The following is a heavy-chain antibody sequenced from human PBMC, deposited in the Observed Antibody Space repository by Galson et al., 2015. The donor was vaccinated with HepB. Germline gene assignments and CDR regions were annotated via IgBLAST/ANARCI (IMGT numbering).Heavy chain of an antibody. J-gene: IGHJ4*02. Sequence: PALVKPTQTLTLTCTFSGFSFNTIGTSVSWIRQPPGKALEWLARIDWDDDKYYSSSLKTRLTISKDTSKDQVVLTMTNLDPVDTATYYCARTLYGPLDYWGQGILVTVSS. CDR2: IDWDDDK. CDR3: ARTLYGPLDY. D-gene: IGHD2/OR15-2a*01. V-gene: IGHV2-70*11. CDR1: GFSFNTIGTS.